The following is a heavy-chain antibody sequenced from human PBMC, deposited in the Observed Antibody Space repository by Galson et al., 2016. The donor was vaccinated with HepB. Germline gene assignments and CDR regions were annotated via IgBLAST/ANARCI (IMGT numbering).Heavy chain of an antibody. CDR3: AGSRARTPSSYFYSGMDA. V-gene: IGHV3-11*04. Sequence: SLRLSCAASGFTFSDYYIRWVRQAPGKGLQWISYSTTSGSSIFCTDSVKGRFTISRDNAKNSFFLQMNSLRAEDTAVYYCAGSRARTPSSYFYSGMDAWGQGTTVIVSS. CDR1: GFTFSDYY. CDR2: STTSGSSI. D-gene: IGHD1-14*01. J-gene: IGHJ6*02.